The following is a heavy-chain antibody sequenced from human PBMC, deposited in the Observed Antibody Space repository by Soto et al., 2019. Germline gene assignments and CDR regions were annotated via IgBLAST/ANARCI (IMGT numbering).Heavy chain of an antibody. CDR2: HHRDST. D-gene: IGHD3-16*01. V-gene: IGHV4-59*11. J-gene: IGHJ4*02. CDR1: GGSMRGQH. Sequence: QVQPQESGPGLVKPSETLSLTCTVSGGSMRGQHWSWIRQPPGKGLEWIGHHRDSTNYNPSHKRRITLSTATARNQFSLMLSSVTAADTAVYYCATDTVGEGGMGYWGQGTLVTVSS. CDR3: ATDTVGEGGMGY.